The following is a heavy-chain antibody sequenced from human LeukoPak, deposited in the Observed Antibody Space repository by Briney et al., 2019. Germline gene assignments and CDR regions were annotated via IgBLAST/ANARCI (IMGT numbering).Heavy chain of an antibody. V-gene: IGHV1-2*02. D-gene: IGHD1-26*01. J-gene: IGHJ3*02. CDR2: INPNSGGT. CDR1: GYTFTGYY. Sequence: ASVKVSCKASGYTFTGYYMHWVRQAPGQGLEWMGWINPNSGGTNYAQKFQGRVTMTRDTSISTAYMELSRLRSDDTAVYYRARDQGIVGATLDAFDIWGQGTMVTVSS. CDR3: ARDQGIVGATLDAFDI.